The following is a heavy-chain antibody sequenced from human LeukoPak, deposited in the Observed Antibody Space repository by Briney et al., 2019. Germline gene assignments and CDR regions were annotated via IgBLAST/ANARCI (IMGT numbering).Heavy chain of an antibody. CDR3: QMYYDFWSGYYGSDY. CDR2: IRAYNGNT. Sequence: ASVKVSCKASGYTFTSYGISWVRQAPGQGLEWMGWIRAYNGNTNYAQKLQGRVTMTTDTSTSTAYMELRSLRSDDTAVYYCQMYYDFWSGYYGSDYWGQGTLVTVSS. V-gene: IGHV1-18*01. J-gene: IGHJ4*02. CDR1: GYTFTSYG. D-gene: IGHD3-3*01.